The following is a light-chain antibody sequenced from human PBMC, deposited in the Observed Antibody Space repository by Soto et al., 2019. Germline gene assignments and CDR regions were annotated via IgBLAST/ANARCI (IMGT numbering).Light chain of an antibody. CDR2: AAS. Sequence: EIVLTQSPDTLSLSPGEGATLSCRASQSLSSNFLAWYQQRPGQAPRLLIYAASSRATGIPDRFSGSGSGTDFTLTIRRLEPEDFAVYYCQQYGSSPPWTFGQGTKVDNK. J-gene: IGKJ1*01. CDR3: QQYGSSPPWT. CDR1: QSLSSNF. V-gene: IGKV3-20*01.